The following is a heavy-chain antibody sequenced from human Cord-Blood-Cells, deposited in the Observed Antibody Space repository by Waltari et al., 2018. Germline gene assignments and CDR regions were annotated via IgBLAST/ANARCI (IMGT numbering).Heavy chain of an antibody. Sequence: QIQLVQSGAEVKTPGASVKVSCKAYGYTFTSYEMHWVPQAPGQRLEWMGWINAGNGNTKYSQKFQGRVTITRDTSASTAYMELSSLRSEDTAVYYCARAYVTAARPAFDIWGQGTMVTVSS. J-gene: IGHJ3*02. CDR1: GYTFTSYE. V-gene: IGHV1-3*01. CDR3: ARAYVTAARPAFDI. CDR2: INAGNGNT. D-gene: IGHD6-6*01.